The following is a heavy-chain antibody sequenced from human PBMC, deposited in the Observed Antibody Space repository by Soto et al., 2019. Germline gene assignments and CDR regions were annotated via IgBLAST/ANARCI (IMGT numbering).Heavy chain of an antibody. CDR1: GFTFSSYA. Sequence: GGSLRLSCAASGFTFSSYAMHWVRQAPGKGLEWVAVISYDGSNKYYADSVKGRFTISRDNSKNTLYLQMNSLRAEDTAVYYCARDPTFGGNSGVIIDDWGQGTLVTVAS. D-gene: IGHD2-21*02. CDR2: ISYDGSNK. V-gene: IGHV3-30-3*01. J-gene: IGHJ4*02. CDR3: ARDPTFGGNSGVIIDD.